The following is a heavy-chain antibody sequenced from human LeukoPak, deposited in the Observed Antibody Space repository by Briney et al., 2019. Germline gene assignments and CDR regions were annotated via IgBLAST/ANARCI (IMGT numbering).Heavy chain of an antibody. CDR3: ARADTAMVRPADNWYFDL. CDR1: GGSFSGYY. V-gene: IGHV4-34*01. J-gene: IGHJ2*01. D-gene: IGHD5-18*01. Sequence: SETLSLTCAVYGGSFSGYYWSWIRQPPGKGLEWIGEINHSGNTNSNPSLKSRVTMSVDTSKNQLSLKLSSVTAADTAVYYCARADTAMVRPADNWYFDLWGRGTLVTVSS. CDR2: INHSGNT.